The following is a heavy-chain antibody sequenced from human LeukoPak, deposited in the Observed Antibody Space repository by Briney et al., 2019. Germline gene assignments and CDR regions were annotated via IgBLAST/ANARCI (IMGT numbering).Heavy chain of an antibody. CDR1: GNSISSGDNY. D-gene: IGHD3-10*01. V-gene: IGHV4-61*08. CDR3: ARTPRRGGFDN. Sequence: PSQTLSLTCTVSGNSISSGDNYWSWIRQTPGKGLEWIAYIYYSGTTNYNPSLKSRVTISLDTSKNQFSLMLNSVTASDTAVYYCARTPRRGGFDNWGRGTLVTVSS. CDR2: IYYSGTT. J-gene: IGHJ4*02.